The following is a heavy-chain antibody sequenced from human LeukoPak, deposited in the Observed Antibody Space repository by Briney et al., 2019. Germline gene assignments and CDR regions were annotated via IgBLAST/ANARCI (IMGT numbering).Heavy chain of an antibody. Sequence: GGSLRLSCAASGFTFSSYDMRWVRLAPGKGLEWVSAISGSGVRTYYADSVKGRFTISRDNSKNTLYLQMNSLRAEDTAVYYCAKDVSTIVVADEYWGQGTLVTVSS. V-gene: IGHV3-23*01. CDR3: AKDVSTIVVADEY. CDR1: GFTFSSYD. J-gene: IGHJ4*02. D-gene: IGHD3-22*01. CDR2: ISGSGVRT.